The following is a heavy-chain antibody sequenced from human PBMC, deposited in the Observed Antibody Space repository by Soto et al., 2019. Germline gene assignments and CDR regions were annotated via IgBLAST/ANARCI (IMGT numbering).Heavy chain of an antibody. CDR2: ISAYNGNT. D-gene: IGHD3-10*01. Sequence: QVQLVQSGAEVKKPGASVKVSCKASGYTFTSYGISWVRQAPGQGLEWMGWISAYNGNTNYAQMLQGRVTMTTDTXXXXXXXXXXXXXXXXXAVYYCAXXXXASYYFDYWGQGTLVTVSS. CDR1: GYTFTSYG. V-gene: IGHV1-18*01. CDR3: AXXXXASYYFDY. J-gene: IGHJ4*02.